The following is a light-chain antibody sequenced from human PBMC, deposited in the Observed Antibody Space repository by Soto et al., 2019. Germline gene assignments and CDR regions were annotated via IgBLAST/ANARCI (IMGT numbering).Light chain of an antibody. CDR1: SSDVGGYNY. J-gene: IGLJ2*01. Sequence: QSALTQPASVSGSPGQSITISCTGTSSDVGGYNYVSWYQQHPGKAPQLVIYEVTKRPSGVSNRFSGSKSGNTASLTISGLQAEDETDYYCSSYTSTNHVVFGGGTKLTVL. V-gene: IGLV2-14*01. CDR3: SSYTSTNHVV. CDR2: EVT.